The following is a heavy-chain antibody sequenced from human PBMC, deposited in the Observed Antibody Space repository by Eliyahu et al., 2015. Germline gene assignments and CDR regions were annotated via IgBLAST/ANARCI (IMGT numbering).Heavy chain of an antibody. CDR1: GFTFXXXX. D-gene: IGHD3-3*01. CDR2: ISSNGGST. CDR3: VKESMGDFWSGYYNYFQH. V-gene: IGHV3-64D*06. J-gene: IGHJ1*01. Sequence: EVQLVESGGGLVQPGGSLRLSCSAXGFTFXXXXXHWVRQAPGKGLEYVSAISSNGGSTYYADSVKGRFTISRDNSKNTLYLQMSSLRAEDTAVYYCVKESMGDFWSGYYNYFQHWGQGTLVTVSS.